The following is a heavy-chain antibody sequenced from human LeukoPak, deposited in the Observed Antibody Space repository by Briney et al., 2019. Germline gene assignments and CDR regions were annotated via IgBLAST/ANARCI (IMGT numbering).Heavy chain of an antibody. V-gene: IGHV1-69*06. CDR1: GGTFSSYA. CDR2: IIPIFGTA. D-gene: IGHD4-17*01. J-gene: IGHJ4*02. CDR3: ARGGREDYGLDY. Sequence: ASVKVSCKASGGTFSSYAISWVRQAPGQGLEWMGGIIPIFGTANYAQKFQGRVTITADKSTSTAYMELSRLRSEDTAVYYCARGGREDYGLDYWGQGTLVTVSS.